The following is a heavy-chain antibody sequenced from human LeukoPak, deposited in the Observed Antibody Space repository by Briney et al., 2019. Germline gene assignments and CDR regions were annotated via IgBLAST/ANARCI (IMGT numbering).Heavy chain of an antibody. CDR2: IYPGDSDT. Sequence: GESLKISCNGSGYSFTSYWIGWVRQKPGKGLEWMGIIYPGDSDTRYSPSFQGQVTISADKSISTAYLQWSSLKASDTAMYYCARLRYCSGGSCYSSADYYYYGMDVWGQGTTVTVSS. V-gene: IGHV5-51*01. CDR1: GYSFTSYW. D-gene: IGHD2-15*01. J-gene: IGHJ6*02. CDR3: ARLRYCSGGSCYSSADYYYYGMDV.